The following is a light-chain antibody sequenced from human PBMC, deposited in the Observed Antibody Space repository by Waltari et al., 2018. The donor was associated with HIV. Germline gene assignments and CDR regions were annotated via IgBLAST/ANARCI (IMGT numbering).Light chain of an antibody. Sequence: EIVLTQSPGTLSLSPGERATLSCRASQTVTSNNLAWYQQKPGQAPRLLMYGASNRATGIPDRFSGSVSGTDFTLTINRLEPEDFAVYYCQQYGSSPLTFGAGTKVEIK. CDR2: GAS. V-gene: IGKV3-20*01. CDR3: QQYGSSPLT. J-gene: IGKJ4*01. CDR1: QTVTSNN.